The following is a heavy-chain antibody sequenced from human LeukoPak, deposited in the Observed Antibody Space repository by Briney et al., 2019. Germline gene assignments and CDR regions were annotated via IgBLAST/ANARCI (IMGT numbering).Heavy chain of an antibody. CDR1: GFTFSSYD. D-gene: IGHD3-16*01. V-gene: IGHV3-30*02. CDR2: IRYDGSNK. CDR3: ARYFYDSYTSSFRFDS. Sequence: PGGSLRLSCAASGFTFSSYDMHWVRQAPGKGLEWVAFIRYDGSNKYYADSVKGRFTISRDNSKNTLYLQMNSLRAEDTAIYYCARYFYDSYTSSFRFDSWGQGTLVTVSS. J-gene: IGHJ5*01.